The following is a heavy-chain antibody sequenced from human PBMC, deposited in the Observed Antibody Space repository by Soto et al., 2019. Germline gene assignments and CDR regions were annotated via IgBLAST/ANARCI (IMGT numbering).Heavy chain of an antibody. CDR2: ISVSGDKT. CDR1: GFSFTAYI. V-gene: IGHV3-23*01. J-gene: IGHJ4*02. CDR3: AKGGWLDD. D-gene: IGHD5-12*01. Sequence: EVHLLESGGDLVQPGGSLRLSCAASGFSFTAYIMSWFRQAPGQGLEWVSAISVSGDKTYYADSVKGRFTISGDDAKNTLYLQLNSLRVDDTAIYYCAKGGWLDDCGQGTLVTVSS.